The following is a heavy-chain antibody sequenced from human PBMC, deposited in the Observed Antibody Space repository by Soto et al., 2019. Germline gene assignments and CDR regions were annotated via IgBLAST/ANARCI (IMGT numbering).Heavy chain of an antibody. CDR3: ADTNINYYDSSGYNLDAFDI. V-gene: IGHV1-69*13. CDR2: IIPIFGTA. D-gene: IGHD3-22*01. CDR1: GGTFSSYA. J-gene: IGHJ3*02. Sequence: SVKVSCKASGGTFSSYAISWVRQAPGQGLEWMGGIIPIFGTANYAQKFQGRVTITADESTSTAYMELSSLRSEDTAVYYCADTNINYYDSSGYNLDAFDIWGQGTMVTVSS.